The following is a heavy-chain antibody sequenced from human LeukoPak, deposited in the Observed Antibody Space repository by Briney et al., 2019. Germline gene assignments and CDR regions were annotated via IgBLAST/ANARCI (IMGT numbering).Heavy chain of an antibody. CDR3: ARGGLKYYDYVWGSYRYYYFDY. CDR1: GYTFTSYD. J-gene: IGHJ4*02. Sequence: ASVKVSCKASGYTFTSYDINWVRQATGQGLEWMGLMNPNSGNTGYAQKFQGRVTMTRNTSISTAYMELSSLRSEDTAVYYCARGGLKYYDYVWGSYRYYYFDYWGQGTLVTVSS. D-gene: IGHD3-16*02. V-gene: IGHV1-8*01. CDR2: MNPNSGNT.